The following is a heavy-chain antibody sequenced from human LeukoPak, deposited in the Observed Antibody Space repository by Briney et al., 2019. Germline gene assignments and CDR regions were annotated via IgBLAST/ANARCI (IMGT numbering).Heavy chain of an antibody. J-gene: IGHJ3*02. D-gene: IGHD5-18*01. Sequence: PSETLSLTCAVYGGSFSGYYWSWIRQPAGKGLEWIGRIYTSGSTNYNPSLKSRVTISVDTSKNQFSLKLSSVTAADTAVYYCARDRVDTANDAFDIWGQGTMVTVSS. CDR1: GGSFSGYY. CDR2: IYTSGST. CDR3: ARDRVDTANDAFDI. V-gene: IGHV4-4*07.